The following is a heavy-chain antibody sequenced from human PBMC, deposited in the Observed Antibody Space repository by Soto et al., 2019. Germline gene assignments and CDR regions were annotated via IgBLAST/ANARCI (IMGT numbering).Heavy chain of an antibody. CDR3: ARHLYYYETSGYIRNNWFDP. J-gene: IGHJ5*01. V-gene: IGHV1-18*01. Sequence: ASVKVSCKASGYTFTSYGISWVRQGAGQGLEWMGWISAYNGNTNYAQKVQDRVTMTTDTSTSTAYMELRSLRSDDTAVYYCARHLYYYETSGYIRNNWFDPWGQGTLVTVSS. D-gene: IGHD3-22*01. CDR2: ISAYNGNT. CDR1: GYTFTSYG.